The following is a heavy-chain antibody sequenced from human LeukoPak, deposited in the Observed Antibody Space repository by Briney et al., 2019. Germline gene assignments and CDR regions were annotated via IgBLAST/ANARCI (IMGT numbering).Heavy chain of an antibody. CDR3: ARGPVEYCSSTSCYSYYYYYGMDV. V-gene: IGHV1-8*01. J-gene: IGHJ6*02. Sequence: GASVKVSCKASGYTFTSYDINWVRQATGQGLEWMGWMNPNSGNTGYAQKFQGRVTMTRSTSISTAYMELSSLRSEDTAVYYCARGPVEYCSSTSCYSYYYYYGMDVWGQGTTVTVSS. CDR1: GYTFTSYD. D-gene: IGHD2-2*01. CDR2: MNPNSGNT.